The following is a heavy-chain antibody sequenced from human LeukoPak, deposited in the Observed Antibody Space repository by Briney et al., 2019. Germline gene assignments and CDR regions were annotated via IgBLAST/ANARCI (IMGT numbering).Heavy chain of an antibody. CDR1: GFTFSSYW. V-gene: IGHV3-74*01. CDR2: INGDGSST. Sequence: GGSLRLSCAASGFTFSSYWMHWVRQAPGKGLVWVSRINGDGSSTSYADSVKGRFTISRDNAKNTLYLQMSSLRAEDSAVYYCASAYYHYYFDYWGQGTLVTVSS. J-gene: IGHJ4*02. D-gene: IGHD3-16*01. CDR3: ASAYYHYYFDY.